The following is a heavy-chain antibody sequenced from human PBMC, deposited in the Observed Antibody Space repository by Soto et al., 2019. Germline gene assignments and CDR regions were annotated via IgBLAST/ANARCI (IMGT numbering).Heavy chain of an antibody. Sequence: SETLSLTCTVSGGSISSGGYYWSWIRQHPGKGLEWIGYIYYSGSTYYNPSLKSRVTKSVDTSKKQFSLKLSSVTAADTAVYYCARVRSFLEWFDPWGQGTLVTVSS. D-gene: IGHD3-3*01. CDR3: ARVRSFLEWFDP. CDR1: GGSISSGGYY. J-gene: IGHJ5*02. V-gene: IGHV4-31*03. CDR2: IYYSGST.